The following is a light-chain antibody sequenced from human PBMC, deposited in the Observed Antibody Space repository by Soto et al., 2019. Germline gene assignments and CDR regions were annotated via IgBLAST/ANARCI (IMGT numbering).Light chain of an antibody. CDR2: GAS. CDR3: QQYNDWPPWT. J-gene: IGKJ1*01. Sequence: EILMTQSPATLSVSPGDRATLSCRASQSVSNNLGWYQQRPGQAPRLLIYGASTRATGIPARFSGSGSGTEFTLTISSLQSEDFAVYYCQQYNDWPPWTFGQGTKVEIK. CDR1: QSVSNN. V-gene: IGKV3-15*01.